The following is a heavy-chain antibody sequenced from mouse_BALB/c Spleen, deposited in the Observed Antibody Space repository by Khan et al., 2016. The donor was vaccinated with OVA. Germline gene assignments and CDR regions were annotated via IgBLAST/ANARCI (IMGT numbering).Heavy chain of an antibody. D-gene: IGHD1-1*02. CDR1: GFSLSDYG. V-gene: IGHV2-6-5*01. CDR2: IWGGGST. J-gene: IGHJ4*01. CDR3: AKGLWSYYFALDY. Sequence: QVQLQQSGPGLVAPSQSLSITCTVSGFSLSDYGVSWIRQPPGKGLEWLGVIWGGGSTYYNSALKSRLSISKDKSKSQVFLKMNSLQTDDTAIYYCAKGLWSYYFALDYWGQGTSVTVSS.